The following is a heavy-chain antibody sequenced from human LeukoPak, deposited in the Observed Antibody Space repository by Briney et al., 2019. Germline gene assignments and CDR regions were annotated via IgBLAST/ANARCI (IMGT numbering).Heavy chain of an antibody. CDR1: GFTFSSQT. J-gene: IGHJ4*02. Sequence: GGSLRLSCAASGFTFSSQTMSWVRQAPGKGLEWVSAISGSGGSTYYADSVKGRFTISRDNSKNTLYLQMNSLRAEDTAVYYCAASHYYGSGSPYYFDYWGQGTLVTVSS. CDR2: ISGSGGST. CDR3: AASHYYGSGSPYYFDY. V-gene: IGHV3-23*01. D-gene: IGHD3-10*01.